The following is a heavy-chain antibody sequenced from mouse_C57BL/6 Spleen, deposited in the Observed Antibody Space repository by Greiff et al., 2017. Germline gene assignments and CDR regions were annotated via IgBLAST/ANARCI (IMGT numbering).Heavy chain of an antibody. D-gene: IGHD1-1*01. V-gene: IGHV1-15*01. CDR3: TRDMYYYGSTSDY. Sequence: QVQLQQSGAELVRPGASVTLSCKASGYTFTDYEMHWVKQTPVHGLEWIGAIDPETGGTAYNQKFKGKAILTADKSSSTAYMELRSLTSEDSAVYYCTRDMYYYGSTSDYWGQGTTLTVSS. CDR1: GYTFTDYE. J-gene: IGHJ2*01. CDR2: IDPETGGT.